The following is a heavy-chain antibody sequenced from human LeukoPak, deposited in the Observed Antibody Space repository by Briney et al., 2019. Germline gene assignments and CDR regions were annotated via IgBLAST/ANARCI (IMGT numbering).Heavy chain of an antibody. CDR1: GVTFSSYG. D-gene: IGHD3-10*01. Sequence: PGGSLRLSCAASGVTFSSYGMHWVRQAPGKGLEWVAVIWHDGSNKYNADSVKGRFTISGANSKNTLYLQMNILRAEDTVVYYCARGDYYGSRGDYWGEGTLVTAS. CDR3: ARGDYYGSRGDY. CDR2: IWHDGSNK. V-gene: IGHV3-33*01. J-gene: IGHJ4*02.